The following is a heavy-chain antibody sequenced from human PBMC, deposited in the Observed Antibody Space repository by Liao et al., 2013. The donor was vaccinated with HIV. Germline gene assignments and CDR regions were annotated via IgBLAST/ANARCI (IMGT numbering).Heavy chain of an antibody. J-gene: IGHJ4*02. CDR2: IYTSGST. V-gene: IGHV4-61*02. Sequence: QVQLQQWGAGLLKPSETLSLTCTVSGGSISSGSYYWSWIRQPAGKGLEWIGRIYTSGSTNYNPSLKSRVTISVDTSKNQFSLKLSSVTAADTAVYYCARDPRLYCTSTSCYRVGFDYWAREPWSPSPQ. D-gene: IGHD2-2*02. CDR1: GGSISSGSYY. CDR3: ARDPRLYCTSTSCYRVGFDY.